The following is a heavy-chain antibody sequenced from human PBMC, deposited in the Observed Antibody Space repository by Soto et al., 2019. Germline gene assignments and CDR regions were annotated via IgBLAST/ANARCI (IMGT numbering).Heavy chain of an antibody. D-gene: IGHD1-26*01. J-gene: IGHJ6*02. CDR1: GYSISSGYY. Sequence: SETLSLTCAVSGYSISSGYYWGWIRQPPGKELEWIGSIYHSGSTYYNPSLKSRVTISVDTSKNQFSLKLSSVTAADTAVYYCARDPAKWELRVYGMDVWGQGTTVTVS. CDR2: IYHSGST. V-gene: IGHV4-38-2*02. CDR3: ARDPAKWELRVYGMDV.